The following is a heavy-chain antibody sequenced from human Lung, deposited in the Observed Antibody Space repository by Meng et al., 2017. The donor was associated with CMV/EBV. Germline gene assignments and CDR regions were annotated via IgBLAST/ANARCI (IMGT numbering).Heavy chain of an antibody. CDR1: GYSLSSGYY. Sequence: PETLSLXCTVSGYSLSSGYYWGWVRQPPGKELEWIGSIYHSGDTYYNPSLKNRVTIAADTSKNQFSLKVTSMTAADTAVYFCALPYCGGDCFYGYFDVWXRGTXVTVSS. J-gene: IGHJ2*01. CDR3: ALPYCGGDCFYGYFDV. CDR2: IYHSGDT. V-gene: IGHV4-38-2*02. D-gene: IGHD2-21*01.